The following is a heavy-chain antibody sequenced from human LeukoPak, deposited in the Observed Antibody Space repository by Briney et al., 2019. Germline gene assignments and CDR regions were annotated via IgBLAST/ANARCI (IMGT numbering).Heavy chain of an antibody. Sequence: ASVKVSCKVSGCTLTELSMHWVRQAPGKGLEWMGGFDPEDGETIYAQKSQGRVTMTEDTSTDTAYMELSGLRSEDTAVYYCATALFPQVGATRGKFDYWGQGTLVTVSS. V-gene: IGHV1-24*01. CDR1: GCTLTELS. CDR2: FDPEDGET. J-gene: IGHJ4*02. CDR3: ATALFPQVGATRGKFDY. D-gene: IGHD1-26*01.